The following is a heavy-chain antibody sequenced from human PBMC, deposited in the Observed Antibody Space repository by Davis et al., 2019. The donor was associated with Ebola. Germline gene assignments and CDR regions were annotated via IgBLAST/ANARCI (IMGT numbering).Heavy chain of an antibody. CDR2: IHHSGST. J-gene: IGHJ3*02. CDR3: ARHWGRSFDM. CDR1: GASFSDHF. Sequence: MPSETLSLTCAVYGASFSDHFWSWIRQPPGQGLEWIGEIHHSGSTKRNPSLRSRVTIPPDTSKNQFSLKLSSVTAADTAVYYCARHWGRSFDMWGQGTVVTVSS. D-gene: IGHD7-27*01. V-gene: IGHV4-34*01.